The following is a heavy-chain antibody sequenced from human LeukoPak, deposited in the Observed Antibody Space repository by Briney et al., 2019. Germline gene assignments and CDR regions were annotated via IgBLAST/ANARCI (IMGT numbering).Heavy chain of an antibody. Sequence: SQTLSLTCTVSGGSISSGSYYWSWIRQPAGKGLEWIGRIYTSGSTNYNPSLKSRVTISVDTSKNQFSLKLSSVTAADTAVYYCARARRIAVAGTQAFDIWGQGTMVTVSS. V-gene: IGHV4-61*02. D-gene: IGHD6-19*01. J-gene: IGHJ3*02. CDR2: IYTSGST. CDR1: GGSISSGSYY. CDR3: ARARRIAVAGTQAFDI.